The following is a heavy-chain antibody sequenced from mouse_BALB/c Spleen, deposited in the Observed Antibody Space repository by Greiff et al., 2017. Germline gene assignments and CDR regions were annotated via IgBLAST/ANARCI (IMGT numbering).Heavy chain of an antibody. V-gene: IGHV1-7*01. CDR3: ARTGDTGFDY. CDR2: INPSTGYT. J-gene: IGHJ2*01. CDR1: GYTFTSYW. Sequence: QVQLQQSGAELAKPGASVKMSCKASGYTFTSYWMHWVKQRPGQGLEWIGYINPSTGYTEYNQKFKDKATLTADKSSSTAYMQLSSLTSEDTAVYYCARTGDTGFDYWGQGTTLTVAS.